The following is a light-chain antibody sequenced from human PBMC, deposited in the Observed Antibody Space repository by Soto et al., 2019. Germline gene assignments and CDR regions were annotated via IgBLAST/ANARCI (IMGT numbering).Light chain of an antibody. CDR2: EGS. V-gene: IGLV2-23*01. Sequence: QSALTQPASVSGSPGQSITISCTGTSSDVGSYNLVSWYQQHPGKAPKLMIYEGSKRPSGVSNRFSGSKSGNTASLTISGLQAEDEADYYCCPYAGSSKVFGTGTKLTVL. CDR1: SSDVGSYNL. J-gene: IGLJ1*01. CDR3: CPYAGSSKV.